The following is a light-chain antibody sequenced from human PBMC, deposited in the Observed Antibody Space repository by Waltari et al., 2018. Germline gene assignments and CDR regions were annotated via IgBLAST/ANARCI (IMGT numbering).Light chain of an antibody. CDR3: QHGYGSPPT. Sequence: AIQMNPSPSSLSASVGSRVNITCQASQDISNNLAWYQQKPGKAPNLLIYKTSTLQGGVPSRFSGSGSGTVFTLTIRGLQPEDFATYYCQHGYGSPPTFGRGTKVEI. CDR2: KTS. J-gene: IGKJ1*01. CDR1: QDISNN. V-gene: IGKV1-6*02.